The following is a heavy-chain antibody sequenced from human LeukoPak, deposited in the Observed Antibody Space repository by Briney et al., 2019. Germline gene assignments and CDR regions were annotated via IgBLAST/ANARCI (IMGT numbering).Heavy chain of an antibody. CDR3: ARRASGSYPDYFDS. CDR2: IHYGGST. J-gene: IGHJ4*02. V-gene: IGHV4-59*08. Sequence: PAETLSLTCTIAGGSSSSYYWSWIRQPPGKGLEWIGYIHYGGSTNYNPSLKSRTTISLDTSKNQVSLKLTSVTAADTAVYYCARRASGSYPDYFDSWGQGTLVRVSS. CDR1: GGSSSSYY. D-gene: IGHD1-26*01.